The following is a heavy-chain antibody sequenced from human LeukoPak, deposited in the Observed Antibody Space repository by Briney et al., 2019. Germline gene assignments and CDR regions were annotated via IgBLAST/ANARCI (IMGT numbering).Heavy chain of an antibody. CDR3: ARHSFHIVSRYYFDY. CDR2: IYYSGST. D-gene: IGHD5/OR15-5a*01. J-gene: IGHJ4*02. CDR1: GGSISTSSYY. V-gene: IGHV4-39*01. Sequence: SETLSLTCTVSGGSISTSSYYWDLIRQPPGKGLEWIATIYYSGSTYYNPSLKSRVTISVDTSKNQFSLKLSSVTAADTAVYYCARHSFHIVSRYYFDYWGQGTLVTVSS.